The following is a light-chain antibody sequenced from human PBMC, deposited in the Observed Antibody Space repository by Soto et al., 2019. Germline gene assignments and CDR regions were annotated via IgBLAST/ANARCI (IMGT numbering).Light chain of an antibody. CDR1: QTVNANF. CDR3: HQSGDSPT. Sequence: EIVLTQSPGTLSLSPGERATLYCRSSQTVNANFLAWYQQKPGQAPRLLIYGVSNRAPGIPDRFSGSGSGTDITLTISRLEPEDVAVYYCHQSGDSPTFGQGTKVDI. V-gene: IGKV3-20*01. CDR2: GVS. J-gene: IGKJ1*01.